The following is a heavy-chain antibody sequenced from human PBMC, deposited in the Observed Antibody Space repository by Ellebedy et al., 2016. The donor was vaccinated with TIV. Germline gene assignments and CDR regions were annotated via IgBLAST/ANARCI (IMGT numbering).Heavy chain of an antibody. CDR3: ARDPGSGWRPIDY. CDR1: GLTFSSYW. D-gene: IGHD6-19*01. Sequence: GGSLRLSCAASGLTFSSYWMHWVRQAPGKGLVWVSRVNSDGSSTTYADSVKGRFTISRDNAKNSLYLQMNGLRAEDTAVYYCARDPGSGWRPIDYWGQGTLVTVSS. V-gene: IGHV3-74*01. CDR2: VNSDGSST. J-gene: IGHJ4*02.